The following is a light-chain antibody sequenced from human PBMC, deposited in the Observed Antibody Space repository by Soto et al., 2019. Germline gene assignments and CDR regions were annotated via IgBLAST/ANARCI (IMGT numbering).Light chain of an antibody. CDR2: LNSDGSH. V-gene: IGLV4-69*01. CDR1: SGHSSYA. CDR3: QTWGTGINRVV. J-gene: IGLJ2*01. Sequence: QLVLTQSPSASASLGASVKLTCTLSSGHSSYAIAWHQQQPEKGPRYLMKLNSDGSHSKGDGIPDRFSGSSPGAERYLTISSLQSEDEADYYCQTWGTGINRVVFVGGTKLTVL.